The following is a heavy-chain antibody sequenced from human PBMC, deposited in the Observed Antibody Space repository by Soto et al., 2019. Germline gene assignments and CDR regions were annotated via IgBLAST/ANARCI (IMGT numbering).Heavy chain of an antibody. D-gene: IGHD3-22*01. V-gene: IGHV1-58*01. CDR3: AIPRYDSSGYYYVDY. Sequence: ASVKVSCKASGFTFTSSAVQWVRRARGQRLEWIGWIVVGSGNTNYAQKFQERVTITRDMSTSTAYMELSSLRSEDTAVYYCAIPRYDSSGYYYVDYWGQGTLVTVSS. CDR1: GFTFTSSA. CDR2: IVVGSGNT. J-gene: IGHJ4*02.